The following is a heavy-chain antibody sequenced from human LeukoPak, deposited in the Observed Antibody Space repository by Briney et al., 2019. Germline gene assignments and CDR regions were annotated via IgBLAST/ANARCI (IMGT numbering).Heavy chain of an antibody. CDR1: GLTVGDYG. V-gene: IGHV3-7*01. Sequence: PGGSLRLSCAASGLTVGDYGMSWVRQAPGKGLEWVANIKEDGSREDYVDSVRGRFTVSRDNAKNSLYLQMNSLRAEDTAVYYCVSQQLAPPWGQGTLVTVSS. D-gene: IGHD5-24*01. CDR3: VSQQLAPP. CDR2: IKEDGSRE. J-gene: IGHJ5*02.